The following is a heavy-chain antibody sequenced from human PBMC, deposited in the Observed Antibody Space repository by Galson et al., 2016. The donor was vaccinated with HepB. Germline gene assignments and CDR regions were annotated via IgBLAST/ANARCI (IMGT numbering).Heavy chain of an antibody. D-gene: IGHD6-19*01. CDR1: GGSFSGYN. J-gene: IGHJ6*02. V-gene: IGHV4-34*01. CDR2: IHHSGST. CDR3: ARPRSGPVGGNYYMDV. Sequence: TLSLTCAVYGGSFSGYNWTWIRQPPGKGLEWIGEIHHSGSTIYNPPLKSRVTISVDTSKNQLSLSLRSVTAADTAMYYCARPRSGPVGGNYYMDVWGQGTTVTISS.